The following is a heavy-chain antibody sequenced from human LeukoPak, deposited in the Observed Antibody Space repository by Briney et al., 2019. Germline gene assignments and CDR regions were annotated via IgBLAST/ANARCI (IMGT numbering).Heavy chain of an antibody. J-gene: IGHJ6*03. CDR3: ARSYYDSSGYYWPRGSYYYYYMDV. V-gene: IGHV4-59*01. CDR2: IYYSGST. D-gene: IGHD3-22*01. CDR1: GGSISRYY. Sequence: SETLSLTCTVSGGSISRYYWSWIRQPPGKGLEWIGYIYYSGSTNYNPSLKSRVTISVDTSKNQFSLKLSSVTAADTAVYYCARSYYDSSGYYWPRGSYYYYYMDVWGKGTTVTVSS.